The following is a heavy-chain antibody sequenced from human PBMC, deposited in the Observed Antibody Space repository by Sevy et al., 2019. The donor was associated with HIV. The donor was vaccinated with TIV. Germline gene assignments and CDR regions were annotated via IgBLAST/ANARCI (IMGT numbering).Heavy chain of an antibody. J-gene: IGHJ6*02. Sequence: GGSLRLSCAASGFTFNSYAISWVRQAPGKGLEWVSSISGGGGSTYYADSVKGRFTISRDNSKNRLSLQMDSLRGEDTAVYYCAKDRRRVGGPGSSHYAMDVWGQGTMVTVSS. CDR1: GFTFNSYA. V-gene: IGHV3-23*01. CDR3: AKDRRRVGGPGSSHYAMDV. D-gene: IGHD2-15*01. CDR2: ISGGGGST.